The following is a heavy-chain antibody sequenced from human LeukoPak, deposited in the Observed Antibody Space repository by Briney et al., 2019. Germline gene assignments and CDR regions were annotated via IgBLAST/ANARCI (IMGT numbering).Heavy chain of an antibody. V-gene: IGHV1-46*01. D-gene: IGHD3-22*01. CDR1: GYTLTSYY. CDR3: ARAVAVGNYYDSSGYYDY. CDR2: INPSGGST. J-gene: IGHJ4*02. Sequence: ASVKVSCKASGYTLTSYYMHWVRQAPGQGLEWMGIINPSGGSTSYAQKFQGRVTMTRDTSTSTVYMELSSLRSEDTAVYYCARAVAVGNYYDSSGYYDYWGQGTLVTVSS.